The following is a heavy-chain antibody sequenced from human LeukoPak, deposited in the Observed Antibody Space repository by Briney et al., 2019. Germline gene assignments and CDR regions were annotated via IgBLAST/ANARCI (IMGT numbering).Heavy chain of an antibody. CDR1: GYTFTGYY. V-gene: IGHV1-2*02. D-gene: IGHD6-13*01. CDR2: INPNSGGT. CDR3: AREHSSSWYNWFDL. J-gene: IGHJ5*02. Sequence: ASVKVSCKASGYTFTGYYMHWVRQAPGQGLEWMGWINPNSGGTNYAQKFQGRVTMTRDTSISTAYMELSRLRSDDTAVYYCAREHSSSWYNWFDLWGQGTLVTVSS.